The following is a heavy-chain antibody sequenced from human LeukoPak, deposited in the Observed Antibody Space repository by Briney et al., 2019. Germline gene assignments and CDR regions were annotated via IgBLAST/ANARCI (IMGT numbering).Heavy chain of an antibody. CDR3: ARDCSSTSCPLDY. CDR2: IRYDGSNK. J-gene: IGHJ4*02. D-gene: IGHD2-2*01. CDR1: GFTFSSYG. Sequence: GGSLRLSCAASGFTFSSYGMHWVRQAPGKGLEWVAFIRYDGSNKYYADSVKGRFTISRDNAKNSLYLQMNSLRAEDTAVYYCARDCSSTSCPLDYWGQGTLVTVSS. V-gene: IGHV3-30*02.